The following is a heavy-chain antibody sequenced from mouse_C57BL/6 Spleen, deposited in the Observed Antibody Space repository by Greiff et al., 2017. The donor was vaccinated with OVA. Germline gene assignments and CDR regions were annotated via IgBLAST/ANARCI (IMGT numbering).Heavy chain of an antibody. D-gene: IGHD1-1*01. CDR1: GYTFTSYW. Sequence: QVQLQQPGAELVKPGASVKMSCKASGYTFTSYWITWVKQRPGQGLEWIGDIYPGSGSTNYNEKFKSKATLTVDTSSSTAYMQLSSLTSEDSAVYYCARSGTTVPYWYFDVWGTGTTVTVSS. V-gene: IGHV1-55*01. CDR2: IYPGSGST. CDR3: ARSGTTVPYWYFDV. J-gene: IGHJ1*03.